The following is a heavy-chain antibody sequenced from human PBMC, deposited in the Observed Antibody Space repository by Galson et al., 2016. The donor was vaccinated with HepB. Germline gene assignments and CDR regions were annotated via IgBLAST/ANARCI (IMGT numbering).Heavy chain of an antibody. CDR1: GYSVSDVGAA. J-gene: IGHJ4*02. D-gene: IGHD1-1*01. V-gene: IGHV6-1*01. CDR2: TKYRYKWYV. Sequence: CAIPGYSVSDVGAAWNWIRQSPSRGLEWLGMTKYRYKWYVDYGASVKSPMTRSPDTSKNQLSLQLNSVTPEDKAVYYCEKGSLEGGFDFWGQGSLVTVSS. CDR3: EKGSLEGGFDF.